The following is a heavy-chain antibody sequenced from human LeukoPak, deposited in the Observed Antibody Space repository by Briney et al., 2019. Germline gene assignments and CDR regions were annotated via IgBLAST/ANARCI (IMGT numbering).Heavy chain of an antibody. D-gene: IGHD5-18*01. CDR1: GGSISSYY. V-gene: IGHV4-59*01. Sequence: SETLSLTCTVSGGSISSYYWSWSRQPPGKGLEWIGYIYYSGSTNYNPSLKSRVTISVDTSKNQFSLKLSSVTAADTAVYYCAREEGYSYGSNAFDIWGQGTMVTVSS. J-gene: IGHJ3*02. CDR2: IYYSGST. CDR3: AREEGYSYGSNAFDI.